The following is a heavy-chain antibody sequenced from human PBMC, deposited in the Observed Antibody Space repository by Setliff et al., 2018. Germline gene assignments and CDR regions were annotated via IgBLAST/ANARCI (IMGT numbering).Heavy chain of an antibody. J-gene: IGHJ3*02. CDR3: ARYSNDFWSGYYAFDI. D-gene: IGHD3-3*01. CDR1: GDSISSGSYY. CDR2: FHTGGST. V-gene: IGHV4-61*09. Sequence: PSETLSLTCTVSGDSISSGSYYWTWIRQPAGKGLEWIGHFHTGGSTNYNRSFRSRVSISVDTSKNQFSLKLSSVNAADTAVYYCARYSNDFWSGYYAFDIWGQGTMVTVSS.